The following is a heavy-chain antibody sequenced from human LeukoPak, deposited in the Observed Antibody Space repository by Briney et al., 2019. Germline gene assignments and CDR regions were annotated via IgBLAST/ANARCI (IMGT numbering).Heavy chain of an antibody. Sequence: GGSLRLSCVASGFTFRSYSMNWVRQAPGKGLEWVSSISSSSYIYYADSVKGRFTISRDNAKNSLYLQMNSLRAEDTAVYYCARGVGCSSTSCYYSDYWGQGTLVIVSS. CDR3: ARGVGCSSTSCYYSDY. D-gene: IGHD2-2*01. CDR1: GFTFRSYS. V-gene: IGHV3-21*01. J-gene: IGHJ4*02. CDR2: ISSSSYI.